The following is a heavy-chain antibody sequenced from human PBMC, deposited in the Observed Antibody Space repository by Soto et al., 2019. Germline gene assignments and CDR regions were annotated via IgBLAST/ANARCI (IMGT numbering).Heavy chain of an antibody. CDR2: IKEDGSEK. Sequence: PGGSLRLSCVASGFTFSSYWMRWVRQAPGKGLEWVANIKEDGSEKYYVDSVKGRFTISRDNAKNSLYLQMNSLRAEDTAVYYCASESYDYGDFWGQGTLVTVSS. CDR1: GFTFSSYW. V-gene: IGHV3-7*03. J-gene: IGHJ4*02. CDR3: ASESYDYGDF. D-gene: IGHD4-17*01.